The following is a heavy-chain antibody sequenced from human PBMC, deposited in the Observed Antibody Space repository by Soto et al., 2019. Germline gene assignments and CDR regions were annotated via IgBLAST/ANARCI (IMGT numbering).Heavy chain of an antibody. CDR1: GYTFTAYG. J-gene: IGHJ4*02. D-gene: IGHD3-10*01. V-gene: IGHV1-18*01. CDR2: ISNYNGNT. Sequence: QVQLVQSGTEMKKPGASVKVSCKASGYTFTAYGINWVRQAPGQGLEWMGWISNYNGNTNYAQRFQGRVTMTTDTSKTTAYMELRSLRSDDTAVYYCTRTHGELRGSGSNEYWGQGTLVTVSS. CDR3: TRTHGELRGSGSNEY.